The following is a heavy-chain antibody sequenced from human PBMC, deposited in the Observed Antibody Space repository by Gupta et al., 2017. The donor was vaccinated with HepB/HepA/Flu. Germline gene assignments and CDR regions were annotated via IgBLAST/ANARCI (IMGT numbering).Heavy chain of an antibody. CDR3: ALCPSDAVVVPARFTAENFFYYFMAV. J-gene: IGHJ6*03. V-gene: IGHV1-69*06. D-gene: IGHD2-2*01. CDR1: GGTFSSSA. Sequence: QVQLVQSGAEVKKPGSSVKVSCTASGGTFSSSAISSVRQAPGQGLEWMGGIIPAFGRAKYAQKFQGRATIIADRSTTTAYMELRSLTSDDTAMYYCALCPSDAVVVPARFTAENFFYYFMAVWGKGTTVTVSS. CDR2: IIPAFGRA.